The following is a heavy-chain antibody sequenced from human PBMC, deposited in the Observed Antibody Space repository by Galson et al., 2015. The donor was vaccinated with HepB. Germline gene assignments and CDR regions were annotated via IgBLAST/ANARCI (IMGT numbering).Heavy chain of an antibody. Sequence: SVKVSCKASGYTFTSYAMHWVRQAPGQGLEWMGWINAGNGNTKYSQKFQGRVTITRDTSASTAYMELSSLRSEGTAVYYCARESSSGWLHYYNWFDPWGQGTLVTVSS. V-gene: IGHV1-3*01. CDR3: ARESSSGWLHYYNWFDP. D-gene: IGHD6-19*01. CDR1: GYTFTSYA. J-gene: IGHJ5*02. CDR2: INAGNGNT.